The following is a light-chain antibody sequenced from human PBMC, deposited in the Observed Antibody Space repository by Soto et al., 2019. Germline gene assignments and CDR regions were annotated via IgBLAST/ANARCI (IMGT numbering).Light chain of an antibody. Sequence: QSVLTQPPSASGTPGQRVTISCPGSSSNIGTNTVNWYQQLPGTAPKLLIYSNNQRPSGVPDRFSDSKSGTSASLAISGLQSEDEADYYCAAWDDRLNGYVFGTGTKVTVL. CDR2: SNN. CDR3: AAWDDRLNGYV. CDR1: SSNIGTNT. J-gene: IGLJ1*01. V-gene: IGLV1-44*01.